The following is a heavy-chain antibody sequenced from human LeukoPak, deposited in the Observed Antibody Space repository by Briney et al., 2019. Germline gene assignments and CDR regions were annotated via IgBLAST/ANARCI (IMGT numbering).Heavy chain of an antibody. Sequence: ASVKVSCKASVYTFTSYGISWVRQAPGQGLEWMGWISAHNGNTNYAQKLQGRVTMTTDTSTTTAYMELRSLRSDDTAVYYCARGARSSGYYRFNFDYWGQGTLVTVSS. CDR1: VYTFTSYG. CDR3: ARGARSSGYYRFNFDY. D-gene: IGHD3-22*01. J-gene: IGHJ4*02. CDR2: ISAHNGNT. V-gene: IGHV1-18*01.